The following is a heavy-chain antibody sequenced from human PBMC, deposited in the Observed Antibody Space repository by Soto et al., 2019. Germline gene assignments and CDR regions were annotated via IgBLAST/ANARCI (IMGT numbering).Heavy chain of an antibody. D-gene: IGHD5-12*01. CDR1: GFIFNSHN. Sequence: EVQLVESGGGLVKPGGSLRLSCAASGFIFNSHNMNWVRQAPGKGLEWVASITGSSSSIFYADSLKGRFTISRDNANNSLYVQMNNLRAEDMAVYYCARLVASEAGYGMDAWGQGTTVTVSS. CDR3: ARLVASEAGYGMDA. J-gene: IGHJ6*02. V-gene: IGHV3-21*01. CDR2: ITGSSSSI.